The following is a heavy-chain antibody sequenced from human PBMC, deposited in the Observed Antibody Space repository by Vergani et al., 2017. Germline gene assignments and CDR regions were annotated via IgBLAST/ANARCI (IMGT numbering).Heavy chain of an antibody. CDR1: GYSFTSYW. J-gene: IGHJ6*02. V-gene: IGHV5-51*01. CDR3: ARHNLRMSDYYYGMDV. CDR2: IYPGDSDT. Sequence: EVQLVQSGAEVKKPGESLKISCKGSGYSFTSYWIGWVRQMPGKGLEWMGIIYPGDSDTRYSPSFQGQVTISADKSISTAYRQWSSLKASDTAMYYCARHNLRMSDYYYGMDVWGQGTTVTVSS. D-gene: IGHD2-15*01.